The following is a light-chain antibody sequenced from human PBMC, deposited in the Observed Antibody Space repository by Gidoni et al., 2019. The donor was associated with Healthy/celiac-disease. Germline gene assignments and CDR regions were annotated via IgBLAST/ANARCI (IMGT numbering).Light chain of an antibody. CDR2: AAS. J-gene: IGKJ4*01. Sequence: DIQMTQSPSSLSASVGDRVTITCRASQSISSYLNWYQQKPGKAPKPLIYAASSLQSGVPSRFSGSGSGTDFTLTISSLQPEDFATYYCQQSYSTPFTFXGXTKVEIK. CDR3: QQSYSTPFT. CDR1: QSISSY. V-gene: IGKV1-39*01.